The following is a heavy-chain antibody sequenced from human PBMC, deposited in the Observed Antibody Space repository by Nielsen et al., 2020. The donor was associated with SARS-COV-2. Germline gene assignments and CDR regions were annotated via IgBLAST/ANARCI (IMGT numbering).Heavy chain of an antibody. J-gene: IGHJ4*02. CDR3: ARKAAGPDY. D-gene: IGHD6-13*01. CDR2: IIPIFERT. CDR1: GGNFRTYT. V-gene: IGHV1-69*05. Sequence: SVKVSCKASGGNFRTYTFDWVRQAPGQGLEWMGGIIPIFERTNYAQKFQGRVTITRDTSASTAYMELSSLRSEDTAVYYCARKAAGPDYWGQGTLVTVSS.